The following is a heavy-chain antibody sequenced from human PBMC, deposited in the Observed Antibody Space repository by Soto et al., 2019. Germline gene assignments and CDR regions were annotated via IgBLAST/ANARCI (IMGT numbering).Heavy chain of an antibody. CDR1: GYTLTELS. CDR3: ATEVIKADMASFEY. D-gene: IGHD5-18*01. Sequence: ASVKVSCKVSGYTLTELSMHWVRQAPGKGLEWMGGFDPEDGETIYAQKFQGRVTMTEDTSTDTAYMELSSLRSEDTAVYYCATEVIKADMASFEYWGQGTLVTVSS. J-gene: IGHJ4*02. V-gene: IGHV1-24*01. CDR2: FDPEDGET.